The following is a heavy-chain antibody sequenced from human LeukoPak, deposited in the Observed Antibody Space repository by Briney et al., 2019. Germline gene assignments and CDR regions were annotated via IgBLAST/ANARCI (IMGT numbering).Heavy chain of an antibody. CDR1: GFTFSSYW. J-gene: IGHJ4*02. V-gene: IGHV3-23*01. CDR2: ISGSGGST. D-gene: IGHD3-22*01. CDR3: AKDWALRPHYYDSSGYPGAFDY. Sequence: HPGGSLRLSCAASGFTFSSYWMSWVRQAPGKGLEWVSAISGSGGSTYYADSVKGRFTISRDNSKNTLYLQMNSLRAEDTAVYYCAKDWALRPHYYDSSGYPGAFDYWGQGTLVTVSS.